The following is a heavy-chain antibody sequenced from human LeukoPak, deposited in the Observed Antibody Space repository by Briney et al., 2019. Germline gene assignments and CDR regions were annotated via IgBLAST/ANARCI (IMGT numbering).Heavy chain of an antibody. CDR2: IWYDGSNK. D-gene: IGHD6-13*01. CDR3: AKEGSSWYY. V-gene: IGHV3-33*06. Sequence: PGRSLRLSCAASGFTFSSYGMHWVRQAPGKGLEWVAVIWYDGSNKYYADSVKGRFTISRDNSKNTLYLQMNILRAEDTAVYYCAKEGSSWYYWGQGTLVTVSS. CDR1: GFTFSSYG. J-gene: IGHJ4*02.